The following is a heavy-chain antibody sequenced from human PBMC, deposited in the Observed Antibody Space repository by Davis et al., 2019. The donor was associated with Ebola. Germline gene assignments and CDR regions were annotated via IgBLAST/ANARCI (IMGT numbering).Heavy chain of an antibody. J-gene: IGHJ3*02. D-gene: IGHD3-10*01. CDR1: GFTFSSYG. CDR2: IWYDGSNK. V-gene: IGHV3-33*01. Sequence: PGGSLRLSCAASGFTFSSYGMHWVRQAPGKGLEWVAVIWYDGSNKYYADSVKGRFTISRDNSKNTLYLQMNSLRAEDTAVYYCAREGWFGSLTAFDIWGQGTMVTVSS. CDR3: AREGWFGSLTAFDI.